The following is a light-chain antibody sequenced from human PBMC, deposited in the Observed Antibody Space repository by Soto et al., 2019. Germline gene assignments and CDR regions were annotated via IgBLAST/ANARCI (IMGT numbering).Light chain of an antibody. V-gene: IGKV1D-12*01. CDR3: HQSNSFPFT. CDR1: QGISSW. CDR2: AAS. J-gene: IGKJ3*01. Sequence: DIQMTQSPSSVSASVGDRVTITCRASQGISSWLAWYQQKPGKAPKLLIYAASSLQSGVPSRFRARGSETDFHSPISSLQPEDFATYYCHQSNSFPFTFGPGTKLDI.